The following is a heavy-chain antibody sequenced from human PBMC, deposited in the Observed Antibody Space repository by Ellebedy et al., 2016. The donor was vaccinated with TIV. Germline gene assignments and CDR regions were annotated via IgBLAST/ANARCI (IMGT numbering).Heavy chain of an antibody. D-gene: IGHD3-10*01. CDR3: ARDLGAVMPTGGYFDY. CDR2: IWLDGSNK. V-gene: IGHV3-33*01. Sequence: PGGSLRLSCAASGFILSGYGMHWVRQAPGKGLEWVALIWLDGSNKYYADSVKGRFTISRDTSKSTLYLQMNSLGAEDTAVYYCARDLGAVMPTGGYFDYWGQGTLVTVSS. CDR1: GFILSGYG. J-gene: IGHJ4*02.